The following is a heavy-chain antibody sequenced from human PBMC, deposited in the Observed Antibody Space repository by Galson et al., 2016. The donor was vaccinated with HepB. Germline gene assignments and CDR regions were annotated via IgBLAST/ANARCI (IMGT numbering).Heavy chain of an antibody. Sequence: SVKVSCKASGYTFTRHGISWVRQAPGQGPEWMGWINTNNGDTDYAQKLQGRVTMTTDTSTSTGYMELWSLRSDDTAVYYCARDPLVPKYRNGMDVWGQGTTVTVSS. CDR2: INTNNGDT. J-gene: IGHJ6*02. CDR1: GYTFTRHG. CDR3: ARDPLVPKYRNGMDV. D-gene: IGHD1-14*01. V-gene: IGHV1-18*04.